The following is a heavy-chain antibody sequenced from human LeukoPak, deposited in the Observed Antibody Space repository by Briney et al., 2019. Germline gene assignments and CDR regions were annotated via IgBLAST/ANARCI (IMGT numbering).Heavy chain of an antibody. CDR1: GVTISSGSYY. CDR2: IYTSRST. D-gene: IGHD6-13*01. V-gene: IGHV4-61*02. CDR3: ARQQLVPYNWFDP. Sequence: SETLSLTCTVSGVTISSGSYYWSWIRQPAGKGLEWIGRIYTSRSTNYNPSLKSRVTISVDTSKNQFSLKLSSVTAADTAVYYCARQQLVPYNWFDPWGQGTLVTVSS. J-gene: IGHJ5*02.